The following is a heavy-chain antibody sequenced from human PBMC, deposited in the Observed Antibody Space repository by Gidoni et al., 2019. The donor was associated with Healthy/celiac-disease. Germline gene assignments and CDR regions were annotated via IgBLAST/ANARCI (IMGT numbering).Heavy chain of an antibody. D-gene: IGHD1-7*01. CDR3: ARDSTVVTGTGLYYYYYGMDV. V-gene: IGHV1-69*04. CDR2: IIPILGIA. Sequence: QVQLVQSGAEVKKPGSSVKVSCKASGGTFSSYAISWVRQAPGQGREWMGRIIPILGIADYAQKFQGRVTITADKSTSTAYMELSSLRSEDTAVYYCARDSTVVTGTGLYYYYYGMDVWGQGTTVAVSS. CDR1: GGTFSSYA. J-gene: IGHJ6*02.